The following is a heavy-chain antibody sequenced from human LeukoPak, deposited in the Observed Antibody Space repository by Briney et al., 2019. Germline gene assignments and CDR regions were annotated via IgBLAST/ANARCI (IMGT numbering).Heavy chain of an antibody. CDR3: AREVAAAGKDFDY. CDR1: GFTFSSYS. Sequence: GGSLSLSCAASGFTFSSYSMNWVRQAPGKGLEWVSSISSSSSYIYYADSVKGRFTISRDNAKNSLYLQMNSLRAEDTAVYYCAREVAAAGKDFDYWGQGTLVTVSS. J-gene: IGHJ4*02. D-gene: IGHD6-13*01. CDR2: ISSSSSYI. V-gene: IGHV3-21*01.